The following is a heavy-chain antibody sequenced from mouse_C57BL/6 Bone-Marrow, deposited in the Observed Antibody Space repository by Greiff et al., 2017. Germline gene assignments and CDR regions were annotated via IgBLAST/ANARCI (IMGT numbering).Heavy chain of an antibody. CDR2: VSSGGSYT. CDR3: ARQYDYVGFAY. CDR1: GFTFSSYG. J-gene: IGHJ3*01. Sequence: EVQVVESGGDLVKPGGSLKLSCAASGFTFSSYGMSWVRQTPDKRLEWVATVSSGGSYTDYPDSVKGRFTISRDNAKNTLYLQMSSLKSADTSMYYCARQYDYVGFAYWGQGTLVTVSA. D-gene: IGHD2-4*01. V-gene: IGHV5-6*01.